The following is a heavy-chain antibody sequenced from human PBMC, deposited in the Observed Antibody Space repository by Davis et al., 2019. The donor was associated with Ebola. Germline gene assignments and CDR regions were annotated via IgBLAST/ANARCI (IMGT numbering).Heavy chain of an antibody. J-gene: IGHJ5*02. D-gene: IGHD4-17*01. V-gene: IGHV3-20*04. CDR1: GFTFDDYG. CDR2: INWNGGST. Sequence: GESLKISCAASGFTFDDYGMSWVRQAPGKGLEWVSGINWNGGSTGYADSVKGRFTISRDNAKNSLYLQMNSLRAEDTAVYYCARDQSTVTTYWFDPWGQGTLVTVSS. CDR3: ARDQSTVTTYWFDP.